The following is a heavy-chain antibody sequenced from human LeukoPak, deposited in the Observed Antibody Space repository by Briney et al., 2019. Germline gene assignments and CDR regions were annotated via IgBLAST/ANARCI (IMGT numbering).Heavy chain of an antibody. V-gene: IGHV3-23*01. J-gene: IGHJ4*02. CDR3: AKEITYYYGSGSSN. CDR1: GFTFSSYA. CDR2: ISGSGGST. Sequence: GGSLRLSCAASGFTFSSYAMSSVRQAPGKGLEWVSAISGSGGSTYYADSVKGRFTISRDNSKNTLYLQMNSLRAEDTAVYCCAKEITYYYGSGSSNWGQGTLVTVSS. D-gene: IGHD3-10*01.